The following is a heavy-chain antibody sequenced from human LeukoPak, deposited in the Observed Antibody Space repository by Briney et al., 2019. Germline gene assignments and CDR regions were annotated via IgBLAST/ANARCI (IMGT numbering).Heavy chain of an antibody. J-gene: IGHJ3*02. V-gene: IGHV1-2*02. D-gene: IGHD3-22*01. CDR3: ARVILAYYDSAGRNAFDI. CDR1: GYTFTGYY. CDR2: INPNSGGT. Sequence: ASVKVSCKASGYTFTGYYMHWGRQAPGQGLEWMGWINPNSGGTNYAQKFQGRVAMTRDTSISTAYMELSRLRSDDTAVYYCARVILAYYDSAGRNAFDIWGQGTVVTVSS.